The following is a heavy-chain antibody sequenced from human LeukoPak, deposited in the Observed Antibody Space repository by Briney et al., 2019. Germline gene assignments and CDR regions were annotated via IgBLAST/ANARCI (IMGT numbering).Heavy chain of an antibody. CDR3: ARTGYYDSSGYYIDY. CDR1: GGTFSSYA. CDR2: IIPILGIA. V-gene: IGHV1-69*04. Sequence: SVKVSCKASGGTFSSYAISWVRQAPGQGLEWMGRIIPILGIANYAQKFRGRVTITADKSTSTAYMELSSLRSEDTAVYYCARTGYYDSSGYYIDYWGQGTLVTVSS. D-gene: IGHD3-22*01. J-gene: IGHJ4*02.